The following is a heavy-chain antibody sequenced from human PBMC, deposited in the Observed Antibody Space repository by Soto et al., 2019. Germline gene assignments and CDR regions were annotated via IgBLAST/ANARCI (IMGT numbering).Heavy chain of an antibody. CDR2: IIPIFGTA. D-gene: IGHD6-6*01. V-gene: IGHV1-69*13. CDR1: GGTFSSYA. J-gene: IGHJ6*02. CDR3: ASKLAVAARYYYYGMDV. Sequence: ASVKVSCKASGGTFSSYAISWVRQAPGQGLEWMGGIIPIFGTANYAQKFQGRVTITADESTSTAYMELSSLRSEDTAVYYCASKLAVAARYYYYGMDVWGQGTTVTGSS.